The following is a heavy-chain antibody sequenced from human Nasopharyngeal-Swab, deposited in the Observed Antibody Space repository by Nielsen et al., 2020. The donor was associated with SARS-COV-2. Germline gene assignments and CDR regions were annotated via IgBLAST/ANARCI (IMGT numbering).Heavy chain of an antibody. Sequence: GSLRLSCDVSGLSISSSHWWSWVRQSPRKGLQWIGEVYHGSSPNYNPSLKSRVTISVDKSKNQFSLKLTSVTAADTGIYYCARSPRDSLILEGSFDYWGQGALVTVSS. D-gene: IGHD3/OR15-3a*01. V-gene: IGHV4-4*02. J-gene: IGHJ4*02. CDR1: GLSISSSHW. CDR3: ARSPRDSLILEGSFDY. CDR2: VYHGSSP.